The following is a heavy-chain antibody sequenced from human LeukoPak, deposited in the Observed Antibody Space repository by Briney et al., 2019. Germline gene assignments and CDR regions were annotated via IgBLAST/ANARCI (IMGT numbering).Heavy chain of an antibody. CDR1: GGSISSSSYY. Sequence: SETLSLTCTVSGGSISSSSYYWGWIRQPPGKGLEWIGSIYYSGSTYYNPSLKSRVTISVDTSKNQFSLKLSSVTAADTAVYYCARQGGSYVYYFDYWGQGTLVTVSS. V-gene: IGHV4-39*07. D-gene: IGHD1-26*01. J-gene: IGHJ4*02. CDR3: ARQGGSYVYYFDY. CDR2: IYYSGST.